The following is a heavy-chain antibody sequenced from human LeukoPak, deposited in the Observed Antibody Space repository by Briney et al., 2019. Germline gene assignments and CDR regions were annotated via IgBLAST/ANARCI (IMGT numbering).Heavy chain of an antibody. CDR2: IYYTGST. J-gene: IGHJ4*02. Sequence: SETLSLTCTVTGGSISSYDWSWIRQPPGKGLEWIGYIYYTGSTNYNPSLKSRVTISVDTSKNQCSLKLSSVTAADTAVYYCARQQLSQLYYFDNWGQGTLVTVSS. CDR3: ARQQLSQLYYFDN. CDR1: GGSISSYD. V-gene: IGHV4-59*01. D-gene: IGHD6-13*01.